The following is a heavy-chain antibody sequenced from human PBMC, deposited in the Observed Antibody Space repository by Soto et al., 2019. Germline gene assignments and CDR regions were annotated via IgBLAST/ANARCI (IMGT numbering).Heavy chain of an antibody. CDR2: INIDGSRI. D-gene: IGHD3-22*01. CDR3: IRGDGDRYDGHGYLGRH. V-gene: IGHV3-74*01. J-gene: IGHJ4*02. CDR1: GFTISSYW. Sequence: EVQLVESGGGLVQPGGSLRLSCAASGFTISSYWMHWVRQAPGKGLVWVSRINIDGSRISYADSVKGRCTISRDNAKNTLYMQMKSLRAEDTAVYYCIRGDGDRYDGHGYLGRHWGQGTLVTVSS.